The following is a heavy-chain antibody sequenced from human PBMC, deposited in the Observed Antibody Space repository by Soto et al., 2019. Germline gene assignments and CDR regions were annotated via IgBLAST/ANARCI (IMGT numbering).Heavy chain of an antibody. CDR1: GFSLSTSGTC. V-gene: IGHV2-70*01. CDR2: IDWDDDK. CDR3: ARMEYSSSSFDY. J-gene: IGHJ4*02. Sequence: SGPTLVNPTQTLTLTCTFSGFSLSTSGTCVSWIRQPPGKALEWLALIDWDDDKYYSTSLKTRLTISKDTSKNQVVLTMTNMDPVDTATYYCARMEYSSSSFDYWGQGTLVTVSS. D-gene: IGHD6-6*01.